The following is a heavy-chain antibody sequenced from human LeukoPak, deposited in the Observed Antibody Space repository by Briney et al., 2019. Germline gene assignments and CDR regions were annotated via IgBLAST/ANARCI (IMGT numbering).Heavy chain of an antibody. J-gene: IGHJ4*02. D-gene: IGHD3-3*01. Sequence: GGSLRLSCAASGFTFSSYAMSWVRQAPGKGLEWVAVISYDGSNKYYADSVKGRFTISRDNSKNTLYLQMNSLRAEDTAVYYCAGEIIFGSFDYWGQGTLVTVSS. CDR1: GFTFSSYA. CDR3: AGEIIFGSFDY. CDR2: ISYDGSNK. V-gene: IGHV3-30*04.